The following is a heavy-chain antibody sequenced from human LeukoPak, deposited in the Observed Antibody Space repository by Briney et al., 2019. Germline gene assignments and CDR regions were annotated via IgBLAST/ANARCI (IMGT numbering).Heavy chain of an antibody. Sequence: GASVKVPCKASGYTFTSYDFNWVRQATGQRPEWMGWMSPNSGDTGYAQKFQDRVTMTRDTSISTAYMELSSLRSDDTAVYYWARGPPNWGYDYWGPGTLVTVSS. J-gene: IGHJ4*02. CDR3: ARGPPNWGYDY. CDR2: MSPNSGDT. CDR1: GYTFTSYD. D-gene: IGHD7-27*01. V-gene: IGHV1-8*01.